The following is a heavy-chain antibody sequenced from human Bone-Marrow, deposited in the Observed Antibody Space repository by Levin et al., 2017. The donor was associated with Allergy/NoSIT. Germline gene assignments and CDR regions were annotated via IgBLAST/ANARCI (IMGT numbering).Heavy chain of an antibody. J-gene: IGHJ5*02. CDR2: IYDTGST. CDR3: ASQVLSSRRFDP. V-gene: IGHV4-59*01. CDR1: GGSIGGYY. Sequence: SETLSLTCTVSGGSIGGYYWTWIRQPPGKGLEWIGYIYDTGSTNYSPSLKSRVTISLDTSKNQFSLELNSVTAADTAVYYCASQVLSSRRFDPWGQGTLVTVSS. D-gene: IGHD2-2*01.